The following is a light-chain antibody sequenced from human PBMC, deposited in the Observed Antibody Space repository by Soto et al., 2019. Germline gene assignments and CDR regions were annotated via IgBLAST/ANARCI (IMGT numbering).Light chain of an antibody. J-gene: IGKJ1*01. CDR2: AAS. CDR1: QGIRND. V-gene: IGKV1-17*01. Sequence: DTTITQSPSALSACVRDSAPLTCRASQGIRNDLGWYQQKPGKAPKLLIYAASSLQSGVPSRFSGSGSGTDFTLTISSLQPEDFATYYCQQLNTYPETFGQGTKV. CDR3: QQLNTYPET.